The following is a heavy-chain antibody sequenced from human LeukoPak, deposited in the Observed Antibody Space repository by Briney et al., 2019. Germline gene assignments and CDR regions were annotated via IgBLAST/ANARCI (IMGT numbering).Heavy chain of an antibody. D-gene: IGHD3-3*01. J-gene: IGHJ4*02. CDR2: INPSGGST. V-gene: IGHV1-46*01. CDR1: GYTFTSYY. Sequence: ASVTVSCKASGYTFTSYYMHWVRQAPGQGLEWMGIINPSGGSTSYAQKFQGRVTMTRDTSTSTVYMELSSLRSEDTAVYYCARDRVDDYYFDYWGQGTLVTVSS. CDR3: ARDRVDDYYFDY.